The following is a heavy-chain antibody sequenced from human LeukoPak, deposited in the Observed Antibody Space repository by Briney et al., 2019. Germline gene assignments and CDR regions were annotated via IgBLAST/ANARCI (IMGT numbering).Heavy chain of an antibody. V-gene: IGHV3-33*06. Sequence: GGSLRLSCAASGFTFSSYGMHWVRQAPGKGLEWVAVIWYDGSNKYYADSVKGRFTISRDNSKNTLYLQMNSLRAEDTAVYYCAKGTSNNCYSAMDVWGQGTTVTVS. CDR3: AKGTSNNCYSAMDV. CDR2: IWYDGSNK. D-gene: IGHD2/OR15-2a*01. J-gene: IGHJ6*02. CDR1: GFTFSSYG.